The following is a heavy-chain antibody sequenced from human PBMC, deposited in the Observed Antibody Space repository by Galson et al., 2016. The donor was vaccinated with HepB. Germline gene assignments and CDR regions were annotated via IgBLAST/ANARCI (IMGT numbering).Heavy chain of an antibody. J-gene: IGHJ4*02. V-gene: IGHV4/OR15-8*02. CDR3: ARHGFYCQDY. CDR2: IHHRGNT. Sequence: SETLSLTCVVSGGSISSNDWWIWVRQPPDKGLEWIGEIHHRGNTNYSPTLKSRVTISVDTSKKEVSLKLSSVTAADTAVYYCARHGFYCQDYWGQGILVTVSA. D-gene: IGHD2/OR15-2a*01. CDR1: GGSISSNDW.